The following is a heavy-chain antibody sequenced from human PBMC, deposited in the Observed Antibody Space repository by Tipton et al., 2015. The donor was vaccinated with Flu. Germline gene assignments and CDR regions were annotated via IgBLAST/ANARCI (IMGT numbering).Heavy chain of an antibody. CDR1: GYTFTSYG. CDR3: ARGREWYYYGSGSAIDY. Sequence: QLVQSGAEVKKPGASVKVSCKASGYTFTSYGISWVRQAPGQGLEWMVWISAYTGNTNYAQKLQGRVTMTTDTSTSTAYMELRSLRSDDTAVYYCARGREWYYYGSGSAIDYWGQGTLVTVSS. J-gene: IGHJ4*02. D-gene: IGHD3-10*01. V-gene: IGHV1-18*01. CDR2: ISAYTGNT.